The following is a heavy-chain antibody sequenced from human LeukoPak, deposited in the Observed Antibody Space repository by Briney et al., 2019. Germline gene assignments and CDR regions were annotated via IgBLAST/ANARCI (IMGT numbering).Heavy chain of an antibody. J-gene: IGHJ4*02. D-gene: IGHD6-19*01. CDR1: GFSLSNYA. Sequence: GGSLRLSCAASGFSLSNYAMSWVRQAPGKGLEWVVGISAGGSSTYYADSVKGRFTISRDNSKNTLYLQMNNLRAEDTAVYYCAKGPTSVAAYYFDNWGQGNPVTVSS. CDR3: AKGPTSVAAYYFDN. CDR2: ISAGGSST. V-gene: IGHV3-23*01.